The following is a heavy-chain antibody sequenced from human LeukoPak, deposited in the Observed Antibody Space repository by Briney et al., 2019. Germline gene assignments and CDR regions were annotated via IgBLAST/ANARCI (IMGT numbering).Heavy chain of an antibody. CDR2: IYYSGST. D-gene: IGHD3-3*01. Sequence: SETLSLTCTVSGGSISSSSYYWGWIRQPPGKGLEWIGSIYYSGSTYYNPSLKSRVTISVDTSKNQFSLKLSSVTAADTAVYYCARVSRPFARYDFWSGYAFDIWGQGTMVTVSS. J-gene: IGHJ3*02. CDR3: ARVSRPFARYDFWSGYAFDI. CDR1: GGSISSSSYY. V-gene: IGHV4-39*07.